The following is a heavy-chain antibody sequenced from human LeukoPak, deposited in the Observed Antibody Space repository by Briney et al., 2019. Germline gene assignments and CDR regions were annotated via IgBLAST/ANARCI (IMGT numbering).Heavy chain of an antibody. CDR1: GFTFSSYS. J-gene: IGHJ3*02. D-gene: IGHD3-10*01. CDR3: ARTPLPMYYYGSGSYRVAFDI. CDR2: ISSSSSTI. V-gene: IGHV3-48*04. Sequence: PGGSLRLSCAASGFTFSSYSMNWVRQAPGKGLEWVSYISSSSSTIYYADSVKGRFTISRDNAENSLYLQMNSLRAEDTAVYYCARTPLPMYYYGSGSYRVAFDIWGQGTMVTVSS.